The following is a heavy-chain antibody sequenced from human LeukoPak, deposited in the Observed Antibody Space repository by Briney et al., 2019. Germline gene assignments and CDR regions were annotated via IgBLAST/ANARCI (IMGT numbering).Heavy chain of an antibody. CDR1: GGSISGTNW. CDR3: SRESGPFCPFGY. CDR2: ISLAGQT. Sequence: SETLSLTCGVSGGSISGTNWWSWVRQPPGQGLEWTGEISLAGQTNYNPSLNGRVTMSLDKSSNQLSLHLTSVTAADTATYFCSRESGPFCPFGYWGQGTLVIVSS. V-gene: IGHV4/OR15-8*02. J-gene: IGHJ4*02. D-gene: IGHD1-26*01.